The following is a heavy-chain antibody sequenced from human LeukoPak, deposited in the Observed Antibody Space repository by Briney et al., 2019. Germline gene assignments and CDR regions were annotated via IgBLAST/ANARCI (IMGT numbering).Heavy chain of an antibody. V-gene: IGHV1-2*02. CDR1: GYTFTGYY. CDR2: INPNSGGT. CDR3: ARPHCSSTSCYI. D-gene: IGHD2-2*02. J-gene: IGHJ4*02. Sequence: ASVKVSCKASGYTFTGYYMHWVRQAPGQGLEWMGRINPNSGGTNYAQKFQGRVTMTRDTSISTAYMELSRLRSDDTAVYYCARPHCSSTSCYIWGQGTLVTVSS.